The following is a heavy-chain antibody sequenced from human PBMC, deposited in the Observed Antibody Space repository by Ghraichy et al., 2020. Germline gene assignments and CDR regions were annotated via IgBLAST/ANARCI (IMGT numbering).Heavy chain of an antibody. CDR1: GFTFSSYA. Sequence: GGSLRLSCAASGFTFSSYAMHWVRQAPGKGLEWVAVISYDGSNKYYADSVKGRFTISRDNSKNTLYLQMNSLRAEDTAVYYCARDSGASIFGVVISGYMAVWGKGTTVTVSS. D-gene: IGHD3-3*01. CDR2: ISYDGSNK. J-gene: IGHJ6*03. CDR3: ARDSGASIFGVVISGYMAV. V-gene: IGHV3-30*04.